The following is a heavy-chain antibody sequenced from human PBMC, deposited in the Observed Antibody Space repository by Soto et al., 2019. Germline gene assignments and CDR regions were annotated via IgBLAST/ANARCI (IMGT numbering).Heavy chain of an antibody. D-gene: IGHD3-3*02. CDR3: ARTMILARVPCFDF. CDR2: IDWDDDK. Sequence: SGPTLVNPTQTLTLTCTFSGFSLTTSGVRVSWLRQSPGKALEWLARIDWDDDKVYSTSLKTRLTISRDSSKNQVVLTMTNVDPTDTATTYCARTMILARVPCFDFWGQGTQGTVSS. CDR1: GFSLTTSGVR. V-gene: IGHV2-70*04. J-gene: IGHJ4*02.